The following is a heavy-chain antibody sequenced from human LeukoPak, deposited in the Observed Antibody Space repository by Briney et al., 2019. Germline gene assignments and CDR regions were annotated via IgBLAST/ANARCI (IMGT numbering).Heavy chain of an antibody. CDR2: ISGSGGST. J-gene: IGHJ4*02. Sequence: GGSLRLSCAASGFTFSSYAMSWVRQAPGERLEWVSAISGSGGSTYYADSVKGRFTISRDNSKNTLYRQMNSLRAEDTAVYYCAKVGSGSYYVYWGQGTLVTVSS. D-gene: IGHD1-26*01. CDR3: AKVGSGSYYVY. V-gene: IGHV3-23*01. CDR1: GFTFSSYA.